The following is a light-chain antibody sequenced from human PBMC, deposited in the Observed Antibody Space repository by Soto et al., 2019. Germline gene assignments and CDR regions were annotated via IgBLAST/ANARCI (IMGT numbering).Light chain of an antibody. CDR3: RSFATTSTIV. CDR1: SSDVGGYKY. Sequence: QSALTQPASVSGSPGQSIAISCTGTSSDVGGYKYVSWYQHHPGKVPKLMIYEVSYRPSGVSDRFSGSKSGNTAFLTISGLQADDEADYYCRSFATTSTIVFGGGTKLTVL. CDR2: EVS. V-gene: IGLV2-14*01. J-gene: IGLJ2*01.